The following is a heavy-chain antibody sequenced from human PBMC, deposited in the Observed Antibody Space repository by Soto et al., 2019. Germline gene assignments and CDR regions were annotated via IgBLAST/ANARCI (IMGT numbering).Heavy chain of an antibody. CDR3: ARLYCSSPSCYSVGAFEI. V-gene: IGHV3-33*01. CDR2: IWFDGSDK. Sequence: GSLRLSCAASGFTFSNYGMHWVRQAPGKGLEWVALIWFDGSDKYYADSVKGRFTMSRDNSKNTVYLQMNSLRAEDTAMYYCARLYCSSPSCYSVGAFEIRGQGTMVTVSS. D-gene: IGHD2-2*01. J-gene: IGHJ3*02. CDR1: GFTFSNYG.